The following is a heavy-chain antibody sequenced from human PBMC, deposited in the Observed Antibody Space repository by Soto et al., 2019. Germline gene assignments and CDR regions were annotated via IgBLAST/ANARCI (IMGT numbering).Heavy chain of an antibody. D-gene: IGHD6-13*01. CDR3: ARDSKGIAAEGERTYYYYGMDV. CDR2: ISSSSYI. Sequence: GGSLRLSCAASGFTFSSYSMNWVRQAPGKGLEWVSSISSSSYIYYADSVKGRFTISRDNAKNSLYLQMNSLRAEDTAVYYCARDSKGIAAEGERTYYYYGMDVWGQGTTVTVSS. J-gene: IGHJ6*02. CDR1: GFTFSSYS. V-gene: IGHV3-21*01.